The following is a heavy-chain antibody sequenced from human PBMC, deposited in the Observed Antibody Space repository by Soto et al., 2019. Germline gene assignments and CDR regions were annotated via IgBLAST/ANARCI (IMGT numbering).Heavy chain of an antibody. CDR1: VYIFTAYS. CDR3: AREENCSDGICYSEYFQR. D-gene: IGHD2-15*01. CDR2: VNPSGGST. V-gene: IGHV1-46*01. Sequence: RASVKVSCKASVYIFTAYSMHWVRQAPGQGLEWMGVVNPSGGSTNYAQKFQGRITMTRDTSTSTVYMDLSSLTSEDTAVYYCAREENCSDGICYSEYFQRWGQGTLVTVSS. J-gene: IGHJ1*01.